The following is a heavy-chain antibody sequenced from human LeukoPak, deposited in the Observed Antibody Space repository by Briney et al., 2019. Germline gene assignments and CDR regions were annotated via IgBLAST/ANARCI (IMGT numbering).Heavy chain of an antibody. CDR2: ISTSNSYI. J-gene: IGHJ4*02. V-gene: IGHV3-21*05. Sequence: GGSLRLSCAASGFTLSTYSMNWVRQAPGKGLEWVSYISTSNSYIYYADSVKGRFTISRDNAKNSLCLQMNSLRAEDTAVYYCARDCFGCSSSIDNWGQGTLVTVSS. D-gene: IGHD6-19*01. CDR3: ARDCFGCSSSIDN. CDR1: GFTLSTYS.